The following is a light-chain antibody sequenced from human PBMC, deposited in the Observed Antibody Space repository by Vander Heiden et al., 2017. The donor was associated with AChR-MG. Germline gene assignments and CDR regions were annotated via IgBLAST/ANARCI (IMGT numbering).Light chain of an antibody. J-gene: IGKJ3*01. V-gene: IGKV1-33*01. CDR2: DVS. CDR3: QQDDNLPHT. CDR1: QDISNY. Sequence: DIQMTQSPSSLSATVGERVTITCQASQDISNYLNWYQQKPGKAPELLIYDVSNLEIGVPSRFSGSRSGTDFTFTISSLQPEDIATYYCQQDDNLPHTFGPGTKVDIK.